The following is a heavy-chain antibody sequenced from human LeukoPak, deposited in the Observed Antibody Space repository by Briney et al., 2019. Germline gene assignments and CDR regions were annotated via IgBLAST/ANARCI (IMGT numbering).Heavy chain of an antibody. V-gene: IGHV1-69*05. J-gene: IGHJ4*02. CDR1: GGTFSSYA. Sequence: GSSVKVSCKASGGTFSSYAISWERQAPGQGLEWMGRIISIFGTANYAQKFQGRVTITTDESTSTAYMELSSLRSEDTAVYYCAKGRYYFDYWGQGTLVTVSS. CDR3: AKGRYYFDY. CDR2: IISIFGTA.